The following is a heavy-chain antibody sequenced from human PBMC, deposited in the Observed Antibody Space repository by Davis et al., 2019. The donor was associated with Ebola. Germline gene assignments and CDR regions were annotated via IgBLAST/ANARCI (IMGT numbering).Heavy chain of an antibody. CDR3: ARDSDGGHSRWFDP. D-gene: IGHD4-23*01. J-gene: IGHJ5*02. V-gene: IGHV3-21*01. CDR2: INSGSTYT. CDR1: GFTFSSSV. Sequence: GESLKISCAASGFTFSSSVMSWVRQAPGKGLEWVSAINSGSTYTYYAESLKGRFTISRDNARNSLYLQMNSLRAEDTAVYYCARDSDGGHSRWFDPWGQGTLVTVSS.